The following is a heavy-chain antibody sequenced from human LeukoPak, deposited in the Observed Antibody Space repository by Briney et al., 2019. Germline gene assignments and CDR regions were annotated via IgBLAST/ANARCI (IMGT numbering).Heavy chain of an antibody. D-gene: IGHD2-2*01. CDR2: ISYDGSNK. V-gene: IGHV3-30-3*01. CDR1: GFTFSSYA. CDR3: AREGATGQLLSYYFDY. J-gene: IGHJ4*02. Sequence: PGGSLRLSCAASGFTFSSYAMHWVRQAPGKGLEWVAVISYDGSNKYYADSVKGRFTISRDNSKNTLYLQMNSLRAEDTAVYYCAREGATGQLLSYYFDYWGQGTLVTVSS.